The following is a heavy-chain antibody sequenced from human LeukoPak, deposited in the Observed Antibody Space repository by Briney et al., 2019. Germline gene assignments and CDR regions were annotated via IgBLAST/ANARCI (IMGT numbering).Heavy chain of an antibody. CDR2: INHSGST. CDR3: ARKTHNWFDP. Sequence: SETLSLTCAVCGGSFSGYYWSWIRQPPGKGLEWIGEINHSGSTNYNLSLKGRVTISVDTSKNQFSLKLRSVTAADTTVYFCARKTHNWFDPWGQGTLVTVSS. V-gene: IGHV4-34*01. J-gene: IGHJ5*02. CDR1: GGSFSGYY.